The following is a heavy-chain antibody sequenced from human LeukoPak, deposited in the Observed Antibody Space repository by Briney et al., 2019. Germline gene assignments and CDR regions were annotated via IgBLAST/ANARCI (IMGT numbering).Heavy chain of an antibody. D-gene: IGHD6-13*01. CDR1: GSTFSSYS. CDR2: IGSSSSYI. CDR3: AKNIAAPTTPFDY. V-gene: IGHV3-21*04. J-gene: IGHJ4*02. Sequence: GGSLRLSCAASGSTFSSYSMNWVRQAPGKGLEWVSSIGSSSSYIYYADSVKGRFTISRDNAKNTLYLQMNYLRAEDTALYYCAKNIAAPTTPFDYWGQGTLVTVSS.